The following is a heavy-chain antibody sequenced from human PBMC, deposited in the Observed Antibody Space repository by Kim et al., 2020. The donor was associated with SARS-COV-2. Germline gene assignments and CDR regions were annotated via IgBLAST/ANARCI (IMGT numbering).Heavy chain of an antibody. Sequence: GGSLRLSCSASGFTFSRYAIHWVRQAPGKTLTYVSGISEKGNTSYTASVKGRFTISRDNSKNTLYLQLSSLGAEDTAVYYCTGLIGVKEESDYWGQGTLVTVSS. D-gene: IGHD3-10*01. V-gene: IGHV3-64D*06. J-gene: IGHJ4*02. CDR3: TGLIGVKEESDY. CDR2: ISEKGNT. CDR1: GFTFSRYA.